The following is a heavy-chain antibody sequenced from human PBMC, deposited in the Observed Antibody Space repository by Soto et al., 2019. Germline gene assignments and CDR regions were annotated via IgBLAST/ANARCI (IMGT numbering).Heavy chain of an antibody. J-gene: IGHJ4*02. CDR2: VSASGSIT. CDR1: GFTFSSYD. CDR3: PKGDCRVGSCFRGFDY. Sequence: EVQVLESGGGLVQPGGSLRLSCAASGFTFSSYDMNWVRQAPGKGLEWVSGVSASGSITSYADSAKGRFTISRDNAKNIVFLQLPGWRAENTAEYFWPKGDCRVGSCFRGFDYGGREPWSPSPQ. V-gene: IGHV3-23*01. D-gene: IGHD2-15*01.